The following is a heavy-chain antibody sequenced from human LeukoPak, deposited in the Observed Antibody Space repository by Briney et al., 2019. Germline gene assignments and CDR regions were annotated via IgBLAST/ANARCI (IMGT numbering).Heavy chain of an antibody. D-gene: IGHD3-10*02. Sequence: GGSLRLSCAASGFTFSRFTMNWVRQAPGKGLEWVSSITSSSSYIYYADSVKGRFSISRDNAKNSLYLQMNTLRAEDTAVYYCAELGITMIGGVWGKGTTVTISS. CDR2: ITSSSSYI. CDR3: AELGITMIGGV. V-gene: IGHV3-21*01. J-gene: IGHJ6*04. CDR1: GFTFSRFT.